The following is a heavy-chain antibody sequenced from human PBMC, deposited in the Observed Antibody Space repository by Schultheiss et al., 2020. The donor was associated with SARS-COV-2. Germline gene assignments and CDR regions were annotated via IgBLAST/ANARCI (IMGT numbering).Heavy chain of an antibody. V-gene: IGHV1-18*01. J-gene: IGHJ6*02. CDR3: ARVRSYDSSYYGMDV. CDR1: GYTFTSYG. CDR2: ISAYNGNT. D-gene: IGHD3-3*01. Sequence: ASVKVSCKASGYTFTSYGISWVRQAPGQGLEWMGWISAYNGNTNYAQKLQGRVTMTTDTSTSTAYMELRSLRSDDTAVYYCARVRSYDSSYYGMDVWGQGTTVTDSS.